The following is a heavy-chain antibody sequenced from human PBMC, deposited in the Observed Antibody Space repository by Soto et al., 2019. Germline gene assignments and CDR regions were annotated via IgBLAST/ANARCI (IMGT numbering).Heavy chain of an antibody. CDR2: INHSGST. V-gene: IGHV4-34*01. CDR1: GGSFSGYY. Sequence: SESLSLTCAVYGGSFSGYYWSWMRQPPGKGLEWSGEINHSGSTNYNPSLKSRVTISVDTSKSQFYLKLSSVTAAETAVYYCARGAFRAARHEYNWSHGRGQGTMVTV. D-gene: IGHD6-6*01. J-gene: IGHJ5*02. CDR3: ARGAFRAARHEYNWSHG.